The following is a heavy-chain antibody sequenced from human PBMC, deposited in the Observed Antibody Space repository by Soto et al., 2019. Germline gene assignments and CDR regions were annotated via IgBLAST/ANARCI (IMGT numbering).Heavy chain of an antibody. CDR3: VRSGTARLLRHSWFDT. J-gene: IGHJ5*02. V-gene: IGHV3-21*01. Sequence: VQLVESGGGLVKPGGSLRLSCAASGFTFNTHAMNWVRQAPGKGLEWVSSITTSSAYIYYADSLKGRITISRDNAKNSLFLQMNSLRAEDTAVYYCVRSGTARLLRHSWFDTWGQGTLVTVSS. D-gene: IGHD2-21*01. CDR1: GFTFNTHA. CDR2: ITTSSAYI.